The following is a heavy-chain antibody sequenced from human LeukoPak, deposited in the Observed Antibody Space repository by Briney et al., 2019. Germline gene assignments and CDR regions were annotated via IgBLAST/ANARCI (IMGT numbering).Heavy chain of an antibody. Sequence: PGGSLRLSCAASGFTVSSNYMSWVRQAPGKGLEWVSIIYSGGSTYYADSVKGRFTISRDNSKNTLYLQMNTLRAEDTAVYYCAREGIGTSNPEGFDYWGQGTLVTVSS. J-gene: IGHJ4*02. CDR1: GFTVSSNY. V-gene: IGHV3-66*01. CDR3: AREGIGTSNPEGFDY. CDR2: IYSGGST. D-gene: IGHD1-14*01.